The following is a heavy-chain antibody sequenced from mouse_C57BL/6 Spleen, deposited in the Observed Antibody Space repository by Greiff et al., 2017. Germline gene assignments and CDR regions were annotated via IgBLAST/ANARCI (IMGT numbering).Heavy chain of an antibody. CDR2: ISSGGDYI. CDR3: TRDLGSSYYAMDY. Sequence: EVMLVESGEGLVKPGGSLKLSCAASGFTFSSYAMSWVRQTPEKRLEWVAYISSGGDYIYYADTVKGRFTISRDNARNTLYLQMSSLKSEDTAMYYCTRDLGSSYYAMDYWGQGTSVTVSS. J-gene: IGHJ4*01. V-gene: IGHV5-9-1*02. CDR1: GFTFSSYA. D-gene: IGHD1-1*01.